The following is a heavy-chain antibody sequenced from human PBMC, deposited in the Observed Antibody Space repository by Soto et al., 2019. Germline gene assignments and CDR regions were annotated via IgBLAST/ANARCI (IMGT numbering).Heavy chain of an antibody. CDR3: AHHSSTYSSGWYWFDP. Sequence: QITLKESGPTLVKPTQTLTLTCTFSGFSLSTSGVGVGWIRQPPGKALEWLALIYWDDDKRYSPSLKSRLTITXXTXKXXVVLTMTNMDPVDTATYYCAHHSSTYSSGWYWFDPWGQGTLVTVSS. CDR2: IYWDDDK. CDR1: GFSLSTSGVG. J-gene: IGHJ5*02. D-gene: IGHD6-19*01. V-gene: IGHV2-5*02.